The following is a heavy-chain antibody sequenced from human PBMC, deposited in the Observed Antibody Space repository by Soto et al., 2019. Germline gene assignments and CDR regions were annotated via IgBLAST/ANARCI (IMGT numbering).Heavy chain of an antibody. D-gene: IGHD2-21*01. J-gene: IGHJ3*02. CDR2: ISGSGGST. CDR3: AKGNPYCGGDCYPGPNDAFDI. Sequence: VQLLESGGGLVQPGGSLRLSCAASGFTFSSYAMSWVRQAPGKGLEWVSAISGSGGSTYYADSVKGRFTISRDNSKNTLYLQMNSLRAEDTAVYYCAKGNPYCGGDCYPGPNDAFDIWGQGTMVTVSS. V-gene: IGHV3-23*01. CDR1: GFTFSSYA.